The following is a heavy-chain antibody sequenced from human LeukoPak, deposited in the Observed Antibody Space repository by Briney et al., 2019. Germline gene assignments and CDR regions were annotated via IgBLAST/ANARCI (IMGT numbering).Heavy chain of an antibody. CDR1: GGTFSSYA. V-gene: IGHV1-69*13. Sequence: SVKVSCKASGGTFSSYAISWVRQAPGQGLEWMGGIIPIFGTANYAQKFQGRVPITADESTSTAYMELSSLRSEDTAVYYCAGDRRGNLGYWGQGTLVTVSS. CDR3: AGDRRGNLGY. J-gene: IGHJ4*02. D-gene: IGHD3-16*01. CDR2: IIPIFGTA.